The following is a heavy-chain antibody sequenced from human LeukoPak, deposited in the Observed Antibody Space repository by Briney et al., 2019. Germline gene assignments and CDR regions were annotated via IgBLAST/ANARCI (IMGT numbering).Heavy chain of an antibody. Sequence: SETLSLTCSVSGASISGGTYYWGWIRQPPGKGLEWIVSIYYTGSTYDNPSLNSRVTISVDTSKNQFSMKLSSVTAADTAVYYCARRGGSGRAFDYWGQGTLVTVSS. CDR1: GASISGGTYY. CDR3: ARRGGSGRAFDY. J-gene: IGHJ4*02. V-gene: IGHV4-39*01. CDR2: IYYTGST. D-gene: IGHD1-26*01.